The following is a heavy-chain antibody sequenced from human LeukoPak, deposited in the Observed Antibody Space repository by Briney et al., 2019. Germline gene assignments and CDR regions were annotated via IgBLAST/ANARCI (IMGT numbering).Heavy chain of an antibody. CDR3: ARAEALSDNSGYYEDY. CDR1: GGTFSSYA. Sequence: ASVKVSCKASGGTFSSYAISWVRQAPGQGLEWMGRIIPILGIANYAQKFQGRVTITADKSTSTAYMELSSLRSDDTAVYYCARAEALSDNSGYYEDYWGQGTLVTVSS. CDR2: IIPILGIA. V-gene: IGHV1-69*04. D-gene: IGHD3-22*01. J-gene: IGHJ4*02.